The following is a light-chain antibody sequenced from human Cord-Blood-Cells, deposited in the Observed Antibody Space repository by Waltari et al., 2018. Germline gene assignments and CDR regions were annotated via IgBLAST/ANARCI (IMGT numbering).Light chain of an antibody. V-gene: IGLV2-11*01. CDR2: DVS. CDR3: CSYAGSYTLV. J-gene: IGLJ3*02. CDR1: SSDVGGYNY. Sequence: QSALTQPRSLSGSPGQSLPISCTGTSSDVGGYNYVSWYPQHPGKAPKPMIDDVSKRPSGVRDRFSGSKSGNTASLTISGLQAEDEADYYCCSYAGSYTLVFGGGTKLTVL.